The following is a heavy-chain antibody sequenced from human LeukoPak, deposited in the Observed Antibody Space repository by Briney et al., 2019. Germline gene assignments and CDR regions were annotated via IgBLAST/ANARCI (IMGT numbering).Heavy chain of an antibody. CDR1: GYTFTSYG. CDR3: ARVPSRNWNYVLSDY. J-gene: IGHJ4*02. CDR2: ISAYNGNT. D-gene: IGHD1-7*01. V-gene: IGHV1-18*01. Sequence: ASVTVSCKASGYTFTSYGISWVRQAPGQGLEWMGWISAYNGNTNYAQKLQGRVTMTTDTSTSTAYMELRSLRSDDTAVYYCARVPSRNWNYVLSDYWGEACLVTVSS.